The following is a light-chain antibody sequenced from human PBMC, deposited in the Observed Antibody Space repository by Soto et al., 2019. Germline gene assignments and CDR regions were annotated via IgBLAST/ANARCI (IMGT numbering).Light chain of an antibody. CDR1: QSVGSD. CDR3: QQYNSWLWT. V-gene: IGKV3-15*01. CDR2: GAS. J-gene: IGKJ1*01. Sequence: DTETTQSPATLSGSPGAKASVPCRASQSVGSDLVWYRQKPGQAPRLLIYGASNRATGVPDRFSGSGSGTEFTLIITSLQSEDSAVYYCQQYNSWLWTLGQGTKVDIK.